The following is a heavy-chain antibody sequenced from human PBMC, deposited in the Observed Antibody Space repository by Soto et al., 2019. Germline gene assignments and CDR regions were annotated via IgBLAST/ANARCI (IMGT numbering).Heavy chain of an antibody. J-gene: IGHJ6*02. CDR1: GGTFSSYA. CDR2: IIPIFGTA. CDR3: ASREVLRFVEWLSAVYYYGMDV. D-gene: IGHD3-3*01. V-gene: IGHV1-69*01. Sequence: QVQLVQSGAEVKKPGSSVKVSCKASGGTFSSYAISWVRQAPGQGLEWMGGIIPIFGTANYAQKVQGRVTITADESTSTAYVELSSLRSEDTAVYYCASREVLRFVEWLSAVYYYGMDVWGQGTTVTVSS.